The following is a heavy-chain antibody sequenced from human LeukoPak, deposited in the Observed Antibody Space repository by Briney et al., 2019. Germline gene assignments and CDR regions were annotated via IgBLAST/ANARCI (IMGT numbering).Heavy chain of an antibody. Sequence: GESLKISCAASGFTFSNYAMSWVRQAPGKGLEWVSAISGPGGNTHYADSVKGRFTIFRDNSKNTLYLQMNSLRAEDTAIYYCAKEYSRGYPNWFDPWGQGTLVTVSS. CDR2: ISGPGGNT. J-gene: IGHJ5*02. CDR1: GFTFSNYA. V-gene: IGHV3-23*01. D-gene: IGHD3-22*01. CDR3: AKEYSRGYPNWFDP.